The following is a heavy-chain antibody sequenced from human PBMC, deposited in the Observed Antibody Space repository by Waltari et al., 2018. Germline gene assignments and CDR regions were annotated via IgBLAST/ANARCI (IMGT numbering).Heavy chain of an antibody. CDR3: AREDIVVVVAATLGSFDY. Sequence: QVQLVQSGAEVKKPGASVKVSCKASGYTFTGYYMHWVRQAPGQGLEWMGWINPNSGGTNYAQKFQGRVTMTRDTSISTAYMELSRLRSDDTAVYYCAREDIVVVVAATLGSFDYWGQGTLVTVSS. D-gene: IGHD2-15*01. V-gene: IGHV1-2*02. J-gene: IGHJ4*02. CDR2: INPNSGGT. CDR1: GYTFTGYY.